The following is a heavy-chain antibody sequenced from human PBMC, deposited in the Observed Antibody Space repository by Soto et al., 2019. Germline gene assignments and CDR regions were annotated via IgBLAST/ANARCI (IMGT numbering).Heavy chain of an antibody. CDR2: MNPNSGNT. D-gene: IGHD2-2*01. CDR3: ASERGSTSSDY. V-gene: IGHV1-8*01. J-gene: IGHJ4*02. Sequence: QVQLVQSGAEVKKPGASVKVSCKASGYTFTSYDINWVRQATGQGLEWMGWMNPNSGNTGYAQKFQGRVTMTRNTATSTGYTDLSSLRSEAAAVSDCASERGSTSSDYWGQGTLVTVSS. CDR1: GYTFTSYD.